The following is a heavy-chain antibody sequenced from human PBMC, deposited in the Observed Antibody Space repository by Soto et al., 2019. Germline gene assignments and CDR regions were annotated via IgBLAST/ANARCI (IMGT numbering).Heavy chain of an antibody. CDR3: AMGYRTSHQYYDYVGGSYRSAYYFDY. CDR2: IGTAGDT. D-gene: IGHD3-16*02. CDR1: GFTFSSYD. V-gene: IGHV3-13*01. J-gene: IGHJ4*02. Sequence: GGSLRLSCAASGFTFSSYDMHWVHQATGKGLEWVSAIGTAGDTYYPGSVKGRFTISRENAKNSLYIQMNRLTAEATSLYNSAMGYRTSHQYYDYVGGSYRSAYYFDYWGQGTLVTVSS.